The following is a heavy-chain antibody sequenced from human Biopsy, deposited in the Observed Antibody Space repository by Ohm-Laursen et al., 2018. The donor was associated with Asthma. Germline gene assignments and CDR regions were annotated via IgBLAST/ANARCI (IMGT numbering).Heavy chain of an antibody. CDR1: GFRFSSYA. V-gene: IGHV3-30-3*01. Sequence: SLRLSCAASGFRFSSYAMHWVRQAPGKGLEWVALITYNGSKTIYGDSVRGRFTVSRDSSTNTLYLQMSSLRPEDTDVYYCARGARSGEVPFGYFYALDVWGEGTTVTVSS. CDR2: ITYNGSKT. J-gene: IGHJ6*04. CDR3: ARGARSGEVPFGYFYALDV. D-gene: IGHD3-3*01.